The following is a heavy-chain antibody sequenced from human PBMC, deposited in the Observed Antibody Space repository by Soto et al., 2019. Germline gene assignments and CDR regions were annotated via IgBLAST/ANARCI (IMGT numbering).Heavy chain of an antibody. D-gene: IGHD1-7*01. CDR1: GFTFTSSG. J-gene: IGHJ5*02. V-gene: IGHV1-18*01. CDR2: ISAYNGNT. CDR3: ARDPRYNWNYGGSWSPNWFDP. Sequence: GASVKVSCKASGFTFTSSGVQWVRQARGQRLEWMGWISAYNGNTNYAQKLQERVTMTTDTSTSTAYMELRSLRSDDTAVYYCARDPRYNWNYGGSWSPNWFDPWGQGTLVTVSS.